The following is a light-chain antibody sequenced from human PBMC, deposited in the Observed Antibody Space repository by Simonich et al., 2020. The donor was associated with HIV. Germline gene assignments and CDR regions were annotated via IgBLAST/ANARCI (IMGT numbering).Light chain of an antibody. CDR2: GAS. V-gene: IGKV3-15*01. CDR1: PSVRSN. CDR3: QQYNNWLPIT. J-gene: IGKJ5*01. Sequence: EIVMTQSPATLSVSPGERATLSCRANPSVRSNLAWYQQKPGQAPRLPIYGASTRATGIPARFSGSGSGTEFTLTISSLQSEDFAVYYCQQYNNWLPITFGQGTRLEIK.